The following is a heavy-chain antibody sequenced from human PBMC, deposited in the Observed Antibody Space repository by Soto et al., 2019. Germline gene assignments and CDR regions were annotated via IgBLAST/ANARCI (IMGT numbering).Heavy chain of an antibody. CDR1: GGSSSGYY. D-gene: IGHD1-7*01. Sequence: SETLSLTCAVYGGSSSGYYWSWIRQPPGKGLEWIGEINHSGSTNYNPSLKSRVTISVDTSKNQFSLKLSSVTAADTAVYYCASTSRTYYGMDVWGQGTTVTVSS. CDR3: ASTSRTYYGMDV. J-gene: IGHJ6*02. CDR2: INHSGST. V-gene: IGHV4-34*01.